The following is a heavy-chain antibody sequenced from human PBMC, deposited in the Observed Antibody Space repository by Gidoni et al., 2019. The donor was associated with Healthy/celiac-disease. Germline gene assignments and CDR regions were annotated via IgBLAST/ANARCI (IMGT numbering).Heavy chain of an antibody. CDR3: ARGYCSSTSCYDSYYYYGMDV. D-gene: IGHD2-2*01. J-gene: IGHJ6*02. V-gene: IGHV1-18*01. CDR1: GYTFTSYG. Sequence: VKVSCKASGYTFTSYGISWVRQAPGQGLEWMGWISAYNGNTNYAQKLQGRVTMTTDTSTSTAYMELRSLRSDDTAVYYCARGYCSSTSCYDSYYYYGMDVWGQGTTVTVSS. CDR2: ISAYNGNT.